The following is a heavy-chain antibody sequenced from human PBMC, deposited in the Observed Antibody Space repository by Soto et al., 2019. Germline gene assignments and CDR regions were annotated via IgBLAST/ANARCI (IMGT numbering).Heavy chain of an antibody. CDR2: ISANGDNK. Sequence: GGSLRLSCVGSGFIVEDYAMHWVRQAPGKGLEWVSGISANGDNKDYADSVKGRFTISRDNAKNSLFLQMNSLRPEDTALYYCAKDVKWGGMTTIHYFDSWGQGT. CDR1: GFIVEDYA. V-gene: IGHV3-9*01. J-gene: IGHJ4*02. CDR3: AKDVKWGGMTTIHYFDS. D-gene: IGHD2-21*02.